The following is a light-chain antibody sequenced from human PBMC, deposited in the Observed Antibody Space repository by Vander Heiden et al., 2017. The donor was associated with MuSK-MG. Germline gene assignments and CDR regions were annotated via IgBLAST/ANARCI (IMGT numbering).Light chain of an antibody. CDR1: SSNIGSND. V-gene: IGLV1-47*02. CDR2: SNN. J-gene: IGLJ3*02. Sequence: QSVLTQPPSASGTPGQRVTISCSGSSSNIGSNDVYWYPQLPGPAPNLLIVSNNQRPSGVPDRFPGSKSGTSASLAISGLRSEDEADYYCAAWDDSLSGGVFGGGTKLTVL. CDR3: AAWDDSLSGGV.